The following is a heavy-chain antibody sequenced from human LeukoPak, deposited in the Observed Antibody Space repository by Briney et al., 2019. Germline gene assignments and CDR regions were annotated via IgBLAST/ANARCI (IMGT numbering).Heavy chain of an antibody. CDR2: IRPDGSAK. Sequence: GGSLRLSCAASGFTFSGYWMTWVRQAPGKGLEWVANIRPDGSAKYYVDSVKGRFTISRDNAKNSLYLQMNSLRAEDTALYYCARGDMTTVRFWGQGTLVTVSS. CDR3: ARGDMTTVRF. D-gene: IGHD4-17*01. V-gene: IGHV3-7*05. CDR1: GFTFSGYW. J-gene: IGHJ4*02.